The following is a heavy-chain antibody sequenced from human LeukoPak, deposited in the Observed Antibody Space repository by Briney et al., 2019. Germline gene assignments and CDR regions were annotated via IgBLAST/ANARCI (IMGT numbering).Heavy chain of an antibody. CDR1: GFTFSDYY. Sequence: GGSLRLSCAASGFTFSDYYMSWIRQAPGKGLERVSYISSSGSTIYYADSVKGRFTISRDNAKNSLYLQMNSLRAEDTAVYYCAREDGYCTKGVCYNYAFDIWGQGTMVTVSS. D-gene: IGHD2-8*01. J-gene: IGHJ3*02. V-gene: IGHV3-11*04. CDR3: AREDGYCTKGVCYNYAFDI. CDR2: ISSSGSTI.